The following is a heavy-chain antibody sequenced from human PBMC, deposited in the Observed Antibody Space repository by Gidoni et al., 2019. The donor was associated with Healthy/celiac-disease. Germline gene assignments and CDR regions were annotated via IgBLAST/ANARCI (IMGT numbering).Heavy chain of an antibody. J-gene: IGHJ6*02. CDR1: GFTFDDYA. V-gene: IGHV3-9*01. D-gene: IGHD6-13*01. CDR2: ISWNSGSI. Sequence: EVQLVESAGGLVQPGRSLRLSCAASGFTFDDYAMHWVRQAPGKGLEWVSGISWNSGSIGYADSVKGRFTISRDNAKNSLYLQMNSLRAEDTALYYCAKDLRYSSSWFGAMDVWGQGTTVTVSS. CDR3: AKDLRYSSSWFGAMDV.